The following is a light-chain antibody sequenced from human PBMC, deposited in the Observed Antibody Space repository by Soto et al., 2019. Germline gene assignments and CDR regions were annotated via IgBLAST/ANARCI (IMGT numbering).Light chain of an antibody. Sequence: IQMTQSPSSLSASVGDRVTITCRASQGISSALAWYQQKPGKAPKLLIYDASSLESGVPSRFSGSGSGTDFTLTISSLQPEDFATYYCQQFNNYPHRITFGQGTRLEIK. J-gene: IGKJ5*01. CDR1: QGISSA. V-gene: IGKV1D-13*01. CDR3: QQFNNYPHRIT. CDR2: DAS.